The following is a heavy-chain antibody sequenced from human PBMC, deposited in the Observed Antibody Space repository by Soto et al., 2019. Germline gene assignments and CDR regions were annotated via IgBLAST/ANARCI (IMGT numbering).Heavy chain of an antibody. Sequence: EVQLVESGGGLVQPGGSLRLSCAASGFTFSNYAMHWVRQAPGKGLEYVSAISSHGDSTYYANSVKGRFTISRDNSNNTLYLQMGRLRTEDMAVYYCARRDGYNSDYWGQGTRVTVSS. V-gene: IGHV3-64*01. CDR1: GFTFSNYA. CDR2: ISSHGDST. CDR3: ARRDGYNSDY. D-gene: IGHD5-12*01. J-gene: IGHJ4*02.